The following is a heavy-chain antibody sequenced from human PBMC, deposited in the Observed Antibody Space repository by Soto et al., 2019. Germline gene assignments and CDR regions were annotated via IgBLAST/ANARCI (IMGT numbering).Heavy chain of an antibody. CDR2: ISVGGGNT. V-gene: IGHV3-23*01. J-gene: IGHJ4*02. CDR1: GFPFSSYV. Sequence: EVPLLESGGGLVQPGGCLRLSCVASGFPFSSYVLYWVRQAPGRGLEWVSAISVGGGNTYYADSVKGRFTISRDDSKDTLYLQMNSLRVEDTGVYYCAKLGVRVATAGVDYWGQGTLVTVSS. CDR3: AKLGVRVATAGVDY. D-gene: IGHD6-13*01.